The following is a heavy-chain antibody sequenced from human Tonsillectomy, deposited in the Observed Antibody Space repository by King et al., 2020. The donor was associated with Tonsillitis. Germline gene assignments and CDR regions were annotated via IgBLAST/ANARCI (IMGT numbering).Heavy chain of an antibody. D-gene: IGHD6-13*01. J-gene: IGHJ5*01. CDR1: GFTFDDYS. CDR3: AKIARKGQLLDWFDS. V-gene: IGHV3-43*01. CDR2: ISGDGSKT. Sequence: VQLVESGGVVVQPGGSLRLSCAASGFTFDDYSMHWVRQVPGEGLEWVSLISGDGSKTYYADSVKGRFTMSRDNSKNSLYLQMNSLTPEDAALYFCAKIARKGQLLDWFDSWGQGTLVTVSS.